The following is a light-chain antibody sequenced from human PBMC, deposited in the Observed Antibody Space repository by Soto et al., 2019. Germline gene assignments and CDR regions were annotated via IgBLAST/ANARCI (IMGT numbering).Light chain of an antibody. CDR2: GAS. J-gene: IGKJ3*01. CDR1: RSVTTAY. Sequence: EVVLTQSPGTLSLSPGERATLSCRASRSVTTAYLAWYQHKPGQAPRLLIYGASNRATGIPDRFSGSGSGTDFTLTISRLEPEDFAVYSCQQYGASPLFTFGPGTKVDLK. V-gene: IGKV3-20*01. CDR3: QQYGASPLFT.